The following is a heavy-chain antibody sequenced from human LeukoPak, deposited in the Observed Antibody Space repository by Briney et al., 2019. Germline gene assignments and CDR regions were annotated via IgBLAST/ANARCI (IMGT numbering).Heavy chain of an antibody. CDR1: GYTFTSYD. CDR2: MNPNSGNT. CDR3: SRPAPYYYDSSGYFDAFDI. D-gene: IGHD3-22*01. J-gene: IGHJ3*02. Sequence: ASVKVSCKASGYTFTSYDFNWVRQATGQGLGWMGWMNPNSGNTGYAQKFQGRVAITRNTSKSTDYLELSSLRTEDTAVYYCSRPAPYYYDSSGYFDAFDIWGQGTMVTVSS. V-gene: IGHV1-8*03.